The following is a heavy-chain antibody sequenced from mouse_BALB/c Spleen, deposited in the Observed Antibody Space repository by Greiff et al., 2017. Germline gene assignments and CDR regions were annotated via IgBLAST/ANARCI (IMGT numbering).Heavy chain of an antibody. Sequence: QVQLKESGPGLVQPSQSLSITCTVSGFSLTSYGVHWVRQSPGKGLEWLGVIWSGGSTDYNAAFISRLSISKDNSKSQVFFKMNSLQANDTAIYYCARNRHGSGDWYFDVWGAGTTVTVSS. CDR3: ARNRHGSGDWYFDV. D-gene: IGHD1-1*01. CDR1: GFSLTSYG. CDR2: IWSGGST. J-gene: IGHJ1*01. V-gene: IGHV2-2*02.